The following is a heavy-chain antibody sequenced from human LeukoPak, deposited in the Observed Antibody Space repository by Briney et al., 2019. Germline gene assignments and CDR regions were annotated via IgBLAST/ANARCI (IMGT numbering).Heavy chain of an antibody. CDR2: INTNGGRI. CDR1: RFTFRSYD. D-gene: IGHD4-17*01. V-gene: IGHV3-48*03. Sequence: GGSLRLSCAASRFTFRSYDMSWVRQAPGKGLEWISYINTNGGRIFYADSVKGRFTIFRDNADNSLTLQMNSLRAEDTAVYYCAISHDDSDFYDYWGQGTLVTVSS. J-gene: IGHJ4*02. CDR3: AISHDDSDFYDY.